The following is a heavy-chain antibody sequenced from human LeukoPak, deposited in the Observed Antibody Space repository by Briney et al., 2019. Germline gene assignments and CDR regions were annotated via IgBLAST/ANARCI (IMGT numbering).Heavy chain of an antibody. CDR1: GGSIRSGSYY. CDR3: VREGYDYGDY. Sequence: SETLSLTCSVSGGSIRSGSYYWSWIRQPAGKGLEWIGRMYTSGSTNYNPSLKSRVTISADTSKNQFSLRLTSVTAADTAVYYRVREGYDYGDYWGQGTLVTVSS. V-gene: IGHV4-61*02. CDR2: MYTSGST. J-gene: IGHJ4*02. D-gene: IGHD3-16*01.